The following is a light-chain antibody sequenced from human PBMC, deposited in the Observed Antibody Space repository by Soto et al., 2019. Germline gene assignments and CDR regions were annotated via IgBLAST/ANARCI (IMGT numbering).Light chain of an antibody. CDR1: QNINKY. J-gene: IGKJ1*01. CDR2: KAS. V-gene: IGKV1-5*03. Sequence: DIQMTQSPSSLSASVGDRVTITCRTSQNINKYLSWYQQKPGKAPKLLIYKASTLKSGVPSRFSGSGSGAEFTLTISSLQPDDFATYYCQHYNSYSEAFGQGTKVDIK. CDR3: QHYNSYSEA.